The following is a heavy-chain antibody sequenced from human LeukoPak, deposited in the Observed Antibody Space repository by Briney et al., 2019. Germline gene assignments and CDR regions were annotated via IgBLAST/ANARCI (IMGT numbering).Heavy chain of an antibody. J-gene: IGHJ4*02. V-gene: IGHV3-66*01. Sequence: GGSLRLSCAASGFTVSSNYMSWVRQAPGKGLEWVSVIYSGGSTYYADSVKGRFTISRDNSKNTLYLQMNSLRAEDTAVYHCARDGDHGYFDYWGQGTLVTVSS. D-gene: IGHD4/OR15-4a*01. CDR1: GFTVSSNY. CDR2: IYSGGST. CDR3: ARDGDHGYFDY.